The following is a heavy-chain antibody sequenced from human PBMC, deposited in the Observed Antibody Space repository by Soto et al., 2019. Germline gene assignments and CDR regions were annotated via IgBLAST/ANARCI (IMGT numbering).Heavy chain of an antibody. D-gene: IGHD2-15*01. CDR3: AKAQEASGNVNSYFDT. CDR1: GFTLSAYA. V-gene: IGHV3-23*01. CDR2: ISGSGDAT. Sequence: GGALKLSCAAYGFTLSAYAMSWVRQAPGKGLEWVSVISGSGDATYYADSVRGRLTISRDNSMNTLYLDMYSLRAEDTAVYFCAKAQEASGNVNSYFDTWGQGTLVTVSS. J-gene: IGHJ4*02.